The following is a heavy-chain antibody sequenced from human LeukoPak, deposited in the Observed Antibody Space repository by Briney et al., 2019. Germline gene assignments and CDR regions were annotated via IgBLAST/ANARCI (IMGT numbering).Heavy chain of an antibody. CDR1: GFSISNYY. CDR2: INYSGNT. J-gene: IGHJ5*02. V-gene: IGHV4-59*12. Sequence: SETLSLTCTVSGFSISNYYWSWVRQPPGKGLEWIGYINYSGNTHYNPSLKSRVTISVDTSKNQFSLKLSTVTAADTAVYYCATYCSGSQEGWFDPWGQGTLVTVSS. CDR3: ATYCSGSQEGWFDP. D-gene: IGHD1-26*01.